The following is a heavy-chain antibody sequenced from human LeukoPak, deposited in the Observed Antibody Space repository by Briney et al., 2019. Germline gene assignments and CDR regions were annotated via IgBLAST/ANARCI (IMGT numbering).Heavy chain of an antibody. CDR3: ATGYYYDSSGYFPFDY. J-gene: IGHJ4*02. Sequence: GASVKVSCKVSGYTLTELSMHWVRQAPGKGLEWMGGFDPEDGETIYAQKFQGRVTMTEDTSTDTAYMELSSLRSEDTAVYYCATGYYYDSSGYFPFDYWSQGTLVTVSS. CDR2: FDPEDGET. D-gene: IGHD3-22*01. CDR1: GYTLTELS. V-gene: IGHV1-24*01.